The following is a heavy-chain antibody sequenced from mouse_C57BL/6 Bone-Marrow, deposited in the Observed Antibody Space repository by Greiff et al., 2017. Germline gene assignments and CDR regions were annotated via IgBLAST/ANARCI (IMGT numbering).Heavy chain of an antibody. J-gene: IGHJ2*01. CDR1: GFNIKDYY. D-gene: IGHD1-1*01. V-gene: IGHV14-2*01. CDR2: IDPEDGKT. CDR3: AAVVFDY. Sequence: EVKVVESGAELVKPGASVKLSCTASGFNIKDYYMHWVKQRTEQGLEWIGRIDPEDGKTKYAPKFQGKATITADTSSNTAYLQLSSLTSEDTAVYYCAAVVFDYWGQGTTLTVSS.